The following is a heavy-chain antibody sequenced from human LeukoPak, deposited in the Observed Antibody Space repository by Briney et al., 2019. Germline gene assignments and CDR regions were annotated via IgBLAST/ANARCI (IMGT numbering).Heavy chain of an antibody. Sequence: SVTLSLTCTVSGDSLSSHYWSWIRQPPGKGLEWIGYIYGSGSTHYDPSLRSRVTISEDTSKNQFSLKLTSVTAADTAVYYCARNVGWYSHDSWGQGTLVTVSS. CDR2: IYGSGST. J-gene: IGHJ4*02. D-gene: IGHD6-19*01. V-gene: IGHV4-59*08. CDR3: ARNVGWYSHDS. CDR1: GDSLSSHY.